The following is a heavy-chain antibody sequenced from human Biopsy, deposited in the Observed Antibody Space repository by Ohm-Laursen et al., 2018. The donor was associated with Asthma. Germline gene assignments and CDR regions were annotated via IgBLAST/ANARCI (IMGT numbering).Heavy chain of an antibody. J-gene: IGHJ4*02. Sequence: PSETPSLTCTVSGGSMSSSSYYWGWIRQPPGKGLEWIGSIYYNGRTYYNPSLKSRITISVDTSKKQLSLQLSSVTAADTAVYYRARHWDWGSFFGYWGQGTPVTVSS. CDR2: IYYNGRT. CDR3: ARHWDWGSFFGY. CDR1: GGSMSSSSYY. V-gene: IGHV4-39*01. D-gene: IGHD7-27*01.